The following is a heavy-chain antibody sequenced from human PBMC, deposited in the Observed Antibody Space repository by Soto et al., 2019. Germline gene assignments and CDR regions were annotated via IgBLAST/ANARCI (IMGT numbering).Heavy chain of an antibody. V-gene: IGHV1-18*01. J-gene: IGHJ4*02. CDR2: ISAYNGDT. CDR3: AREAGWQRMVPYD. CDR1: GYIFSNFG. Sequence: QVQLVQSGPEVKKPAASAKVSCKTSGYIFSNFGISWMRQVPGQGLEWMGWISAYNGDTQYAQTMKGRLTVTTDTSTTTVHMELRSLTPADTAVYYCAREAGWQRMVPYDWGQGTLVTVS. D-gene: IGHD6-25*01.